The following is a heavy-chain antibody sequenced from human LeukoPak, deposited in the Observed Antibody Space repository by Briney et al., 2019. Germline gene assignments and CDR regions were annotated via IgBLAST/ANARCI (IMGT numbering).Heavy chain of an antibody. V-gene: IGHV4-34*01. D-gene: IGHD6-13*01. CDR2: TNHSGST. CDR3: ASRGGAAALSR. J-gene: IGHJ4*02. Sequence: SETLSLTCAVYGGSFSGYYWSWIRQPPGKGLEWIGETNHSGSTNYNPSLKSRVTISVDTSKNQFSLKLSSVTAADTAVYYCASRGGAAALSRWGQGTLVTVSS. CDR1: GGSFSGYY.